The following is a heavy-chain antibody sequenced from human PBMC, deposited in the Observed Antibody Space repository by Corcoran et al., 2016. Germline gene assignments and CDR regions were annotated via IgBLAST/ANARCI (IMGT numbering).Heavy chain of an antibody. Sequence: VQLVESGGGVVQPGRSLRLSCAASGFTFSNAWMSWVRQAPGKGLEWVGRIKSKTDGGTTDYAAPVKGRFTISRDDSKNTLYPQMNSLKTEDTAVYYCTTDPIVVVPAATGYYGMDVWGQGTTVTVSS. V-gene: IGHV3-15*01. CDR3: TTDPIVVVPAATGYYGMDV. CDR1: GFTFSNAW. J-gene: IGHJ6*02. CDR2: IKSKTDGGTT. D-gene: IGHD2-2*01.